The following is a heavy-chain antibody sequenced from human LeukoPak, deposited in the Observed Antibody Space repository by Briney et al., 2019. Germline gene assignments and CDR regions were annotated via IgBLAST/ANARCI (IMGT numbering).Heavy chain of an antibody. J-gene: IGHJ5*02. CDR1: GYTFTTYH. CDR2: IDTSDGNT. CDR3: ATERSGGTWFDP. D-gene: IGHD2-15*01. Sequence: ASVKVSCKASGYTFTTYHMHWVRQAPGQGLDWVGMIDTSDGNTNYAQKFLDRVTMTRDTSTSTVYMELSGLRSYDTAVYYCATERSGGTWFDPWGQGTLVTVSS. V-gene: IGHV1-46*01.